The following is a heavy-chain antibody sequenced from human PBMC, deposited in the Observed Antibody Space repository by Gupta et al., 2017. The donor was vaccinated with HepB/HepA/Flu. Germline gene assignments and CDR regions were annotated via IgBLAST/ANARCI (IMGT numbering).Heavy chain of an antibody. Sequence: EEQLLQSRGGLVEPGGSLRLSCLASAFGFASYSMTWVRQAPGRGLEWVSSISSAGDYIYYAESVKGRFTISRDNPRNSLYLQMNSLSAEDTAIYFCVGGVVDVSVPWGQGTLVAVSP. V-gene: IGHV3-21*02. CDR3: VGGVVDVSVP. D-gene: IGHD2-21*01. J-gene: IGHJ5*02. CDR1: AFGFASYS. CDR2: ISSAGDYI.